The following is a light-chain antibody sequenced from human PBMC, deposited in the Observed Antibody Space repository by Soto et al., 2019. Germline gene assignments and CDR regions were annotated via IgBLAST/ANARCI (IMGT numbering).Light chain of an antibody. J-gene: IGLJ2*01. CDR2: EVT. V-gene: IGLV2-14*01. CDR1: SSDVGGYNY. Sequence: QSVLTQPASVSGSPGQSITISCTGTSSDVGGYNYVSWYQQHPGKAPKLMIYEVTNRPSGISYRFSGSKSGNTASLTISGLQAEDEADYYCSSYTSNNHVVFGGGTKLTVL. CDR3: SSYTSNNHVV.